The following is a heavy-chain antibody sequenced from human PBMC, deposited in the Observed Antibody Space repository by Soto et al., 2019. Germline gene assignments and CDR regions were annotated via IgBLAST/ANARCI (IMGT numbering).Heavy chain of an antibody. CDR3: ARCPRGAVAGGRCDS. CDR1: GGSFSGYY. J-gene: IGHJ4*02. V-gene: IGHV4-34*01. D-gene: IGHD6-19*01. CDR2: INHSGST. Sequence: QVQLQQWGAGLLKPSETLSLTCAVYGGSFSGYYWSWIRQPPGKGLEWIGEINHSGSTNYNPSLKSRVTISVDTSNNQFSLKLSSVTAADTAVYYCARCPRGAVAGGRCDSWGQGTLVTVSS.